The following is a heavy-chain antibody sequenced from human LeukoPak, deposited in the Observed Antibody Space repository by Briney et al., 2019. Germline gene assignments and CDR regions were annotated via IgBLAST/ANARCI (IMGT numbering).Heavy chain of an antibody. CDR1: GFTFSNAW. Sequence: PGGSLRLSCAASGFTFSNAWMSWVRQAPGKGLEWVGRIKRKTDGGTTDYAAPVKGRFTISREDSKNTLYLQMNSLNIEDTAVYYCTITVATSIDYWGQGTLVTVSS. D-gene: IGHD5-12*01. CDR3: TITVATSIDY. V-gene: IGHV3-15*01. CDR2: IKRKTDGGTT. J-gene: IGHJ4*02.